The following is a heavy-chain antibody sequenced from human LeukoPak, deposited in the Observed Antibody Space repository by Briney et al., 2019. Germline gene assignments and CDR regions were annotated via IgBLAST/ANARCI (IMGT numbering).Heavy chain of an antibody. CDR2: IYYSGST. J-gene: IGHJ4*02. V-gene: IGHV4-59*01. D-gene: IGHD3-22*01. CDR3: ARGITDSIWYLDY. CDR1: GGHISTYY. Sequence: SETLSPTCTVSGGHISTYYWSWIRQAPGKGLEWIGYIYYSGSTKYNPSLKSRVTISVDTSKNQFSLKLSSVTAADTAVYFCARGITDSIWYLDYWGQGTLVTVSS.